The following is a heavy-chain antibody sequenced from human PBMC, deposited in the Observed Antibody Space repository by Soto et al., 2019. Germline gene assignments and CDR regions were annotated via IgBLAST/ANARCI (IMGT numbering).Heavy chain of an antibody. Sequence: VQLVESGGGVVQPGRSLRLSCAASGVTFSTYGMQWVRQAPGKGLDWVANIKPDGSERYYVDSVKGRFTISRDSAKNSLYLQMNSLRAEDTAVYYCARNPWGVAGIDYWGQGTRVTVSS. CDR2: IKPDGSER. V-gene: IGHV3-7*01. CDR3: ARNPWGVAGIDY. J-gene: IGHJ4*02. D-gene: IGHD6-19*01. CDR1: GVTFSTYG.